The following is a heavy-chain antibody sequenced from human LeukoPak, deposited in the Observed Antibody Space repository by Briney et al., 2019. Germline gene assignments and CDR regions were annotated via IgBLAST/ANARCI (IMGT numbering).Heavy chain of an antibody. CDR2: IYYSGST. Sequence: PSQTLSLTCTVSGGSISSGDYYWSWIRQPPGKGLEWIGYIYYSGSTYYNPSLKSRVTISVDRSKNQFSLKLSSVTAADTAVYYCARSSGGYYFDYWGQGTLVTVSS. CDR1: GGSISSGDYY. J-gene: IGHJ4*02. D-gene: IGHD1-26*01. V-gene: IGHV4-30-4*01. CDR3: ARSSGGYYFDY.